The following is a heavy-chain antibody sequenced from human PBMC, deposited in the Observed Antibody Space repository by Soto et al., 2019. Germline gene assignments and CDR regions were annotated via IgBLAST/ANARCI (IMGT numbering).Heavy chain of an antibody. Sequence: EVQLLESGGGLVQPGGSLRLSCAASGFTFSSYTMSWVRQGPGKGLEWVSGISSSGGSTVYADSVKGRFTISRDNFKNTLYLQMTSLRAEDTSGYYCAKGWGDYWGQGTPVTVSS. CDR3: AKGWGDY. CDR1: GFTFSSYT. V-gene: IGHV3-23*01. CDR2: ISSSGGST. D-gene: IGHD7-27*01. J-gene: IGHJ4*02.